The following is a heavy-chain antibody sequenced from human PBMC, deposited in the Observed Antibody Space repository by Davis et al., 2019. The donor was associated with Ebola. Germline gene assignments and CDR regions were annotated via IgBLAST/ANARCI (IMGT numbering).Heavy chain of an antibody. D-gene: IGHD3-10*01. CDR2: INHSGST. CDR1: GGSISSSSYY. CDR3: ARDRGVPRYLYGMDV. V-gene: IGHV4-39*07. Sequence: MPSETLSLTCTVSGGSISSSSYYWGWIRQPPGKGLEWIGEINHSGSTNYNPSLKSRVTISVDTSKNQFSLKLSSVTAADTAVYYCARDRGVPRYLYGMDVWGQGTTVTVSS. J-gene: IGHJ6*02.